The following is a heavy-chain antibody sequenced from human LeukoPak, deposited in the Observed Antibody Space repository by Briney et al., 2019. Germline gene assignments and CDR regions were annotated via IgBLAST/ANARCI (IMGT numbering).Heavy chain of an antibody. Sequence: SETLSLTCTVSGGSISSYYWTWIRQPAGKGLEWIGRIYPSGSTNYNPSLNSRVSISLEKSKNQLSLELRSVTAADTAVYYCARGRIAKIVVVHSFSYGMDVWGQGTTVTVSS. CDR3: ARGRIAKIVVVHSFSYGMDV. V-gene: IGHV4-4*07. J-gene: IGHJ6*02. D-gene: IGHD3-22*01. CDR1: GGSISSYY. CDR2: IYPSGST.